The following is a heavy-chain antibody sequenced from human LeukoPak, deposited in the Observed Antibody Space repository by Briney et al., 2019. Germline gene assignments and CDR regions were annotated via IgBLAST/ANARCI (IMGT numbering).Heavy chain of an antibody. Sequence: PGGSLRLSCAASGFTFSNAWMSWVRQAPGKGREWVGRIKSKTDGGTTDYAAPVKGRFTISRDDSKNTLYLQMNSLKTKDTAVYDCTARAYYYYYRDVWGKGTTVTVSS. CDR1: GFTFSNAW. CDR3: TARAYYYYYRDV. V-gene: IGHV3-15*01. CDR2: IKSKTDGGTT. J-gene: IGHJ6*03.